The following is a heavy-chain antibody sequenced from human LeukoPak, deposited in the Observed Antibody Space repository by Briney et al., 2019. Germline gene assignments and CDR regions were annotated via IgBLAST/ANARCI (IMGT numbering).Heavy chain of an antibody. V-gene: IGHV3-48*03. CDR1: GFTFSSYE. Sequence: GGSLRLSCAASGFTFSSYEMNWVRQAPGKGLEWVSYISSSGRTIYYADSVKGRFTISRDNAKNSLYLQMNSLRAEDTAVYYCARGGSYSDYWGQGTLVTVSS. D-gene: IGHD1-26*01. J-gene: IGHJ4*02. CDR3: ARGGSYSDY. CDR2: ISSSGRTI.